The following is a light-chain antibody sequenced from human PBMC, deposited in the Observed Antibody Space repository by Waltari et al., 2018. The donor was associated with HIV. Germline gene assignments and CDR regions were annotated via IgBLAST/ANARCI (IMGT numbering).Light chain of an antibody. Sequence: IQITHSPPPLSASVVDRVTITSRATQGINHYLAWFQQKPGQAPRSLIYDASTLQSGVPSRFSGSGSGTDFTLTISSLQPEDFATYYCQQYDHYPIAFGQGTRLEI. CDR1: QGINHY. CDR2: DAS. CDR3: QQYDHYPIA. J-gene: IGKJ5*01. V-gene: IGKV1-16*01.